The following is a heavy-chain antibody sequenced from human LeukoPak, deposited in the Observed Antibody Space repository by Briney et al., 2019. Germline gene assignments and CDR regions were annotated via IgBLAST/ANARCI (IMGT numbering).Heavy chain of an antibody. J-gene: IGHJ4*02. V-gene: IGHV4-39*01. Sequence: SETLSLTCTVSGGSISSSSYYWGWIRQPPGKGLEWIGSIYYSGSTYYNPSLKSRVTISVGTSKNQFSLKLSSVTAADTAVYYCARQDYGDAYAFDYWGQGTLVTVSS. CDR2: IYYSGST. CDR1: GGSISSSSYY. D-gene: IGHD4-17*01. CDR3: ARQDYGDAYAFDY.